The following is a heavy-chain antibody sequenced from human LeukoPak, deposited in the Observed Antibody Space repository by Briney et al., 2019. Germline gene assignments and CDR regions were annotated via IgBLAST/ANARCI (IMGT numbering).Heavy chain of an antibody. CDR3: ARGGLIAVAGYDY. J-gene: IGHJ4*02. Sequence: PSETLSLTCTVSGGSISSSSYYWSWIRQPPGKGLEWIGEINHSGSTNYNPSLKSRVTISVDTSKNQFSLKLSSVTAADTAVYYCARGGLIAVAGYDYWGQGTLVTVSS. D-gene: IGHD6-19*01. CDR1: GGSISSSSYY. CDR2: INHSGST. V-gene: IGHV4-39*07.